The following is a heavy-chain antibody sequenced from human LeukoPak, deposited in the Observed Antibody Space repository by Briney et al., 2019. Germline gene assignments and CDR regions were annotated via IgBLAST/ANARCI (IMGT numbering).Heavy chain of an antibody. CDR3: ARTNYYFYYMDV. D-gene: IGHD2-8*01. CDR1: GGSINGNDYY. Sequence: SETLSLTCTVSGGSINGNDYYWGWIRQPPGKGLELIGSIYYSGSTYYNPSLKSRVTISVDTSKNQFFLRLSSVTAADTAMYYCARTNYYFYYMDVWGRGTTVTVSS. CDR2: IYYSGST. V-gene: IGHV4-39*01. J-gene: IGHJ6*03.